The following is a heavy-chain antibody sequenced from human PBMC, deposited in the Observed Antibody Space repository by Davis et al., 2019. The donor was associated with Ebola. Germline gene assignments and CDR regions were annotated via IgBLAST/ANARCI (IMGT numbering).Heavy chain of an antibody. CDR2: ISGNMAEI. Sequence: ESLKISCAASGFTFRTYSMNWVRQAPGKGLEWVPYISGNMAEIYYADSVRGRFTISRDNFKSTLFLQMSSLRAEGTAVYYCAKRRVPGHSSWDAFDVWGHGTMVTVS. J-gene: IGHJ3*01. CDR3: AKRRVPGHSSWDAFDV. CDR1: GFTFRTYS. D-gene: IGHD6-13*01. V-gene: IGHV3-23*01.